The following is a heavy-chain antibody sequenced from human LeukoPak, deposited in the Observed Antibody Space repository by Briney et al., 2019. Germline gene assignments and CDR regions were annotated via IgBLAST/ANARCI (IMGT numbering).Heavy chain of an antibody. CDR3: SRDWGNGNDLRPDS. V-gene: IGHV3-49*03. CDR2: IRSSIYGGTP. CDR1: GFTFRELA. Sequence: PGGSLRLSCTSSGFTFRELAVSWFRQAPGKGLEWIGFIRSSIYGGTPKAAASVKGRFIFSRDDSKGVAYLRMNSLKTDDTAVYYCSRDWGNGNDLRPDSWGQGTLVTVSS. J-gene: IGHJ4*02. D-gene: IGHD1-1*01.